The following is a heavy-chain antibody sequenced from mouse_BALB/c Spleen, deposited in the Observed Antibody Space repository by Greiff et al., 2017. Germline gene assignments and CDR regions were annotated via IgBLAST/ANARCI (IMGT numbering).Heavy chain of an antibody. D-gene: IGHD2-4*01. Sequence: EVMLVESGGGLVKPGGSLKLSCAASGFAFSSYDMSWVRQTPEKRLEWVAYISSGGGSTYYPDTVKGRFTISRDNAKNTLYLQMSSLKSEDTAMYYCARHYDYAWFAYWGQGTLVTVSA. CDR1: GFAFSSYD. V-gene: IGHV5-12-1*01. CDR2: ISSGGGST. CDR3: ARHYDYAWFAY. J-gene: IGHJ3*01.